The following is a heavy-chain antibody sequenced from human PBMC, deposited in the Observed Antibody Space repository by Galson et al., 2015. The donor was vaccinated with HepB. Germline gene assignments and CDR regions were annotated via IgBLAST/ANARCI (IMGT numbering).Heavy chain of an antibody. J-gene: IGHJ4*02. CDR3: AKGPYQLLQYGAGYFDY. Sequence: SLRLSCAASGFTFSSYAMSWVRQAPGKGLEWVSAISGSGGSTYYADSVKGRFTISRDNSKNTLYLQMSSLRAEDTAVYYCAKGPYQLLQYGAGYFDYWGQGTLVTVSS. D-gene: IGHD2-2*01. CDR1: GFTFSSYA. CDR2: ISGSGGST. V-gene: IGHV3-23*01.